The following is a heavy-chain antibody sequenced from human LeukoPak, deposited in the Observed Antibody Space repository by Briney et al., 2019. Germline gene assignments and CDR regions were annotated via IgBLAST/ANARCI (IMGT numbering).Heavy chain of an antibody. D-gene: IGHD5-12*01. CDR1: GFTFSSYA. Sequence: GGSLRLSCAASGFTFSSYAMSWVRQAPGKGLEWVSAISGSGGSTYYADSVKGRFTISRDNSKNTLYLQMNSLRAEDTAVYYCAKDPYSGYDQKTHFDYWGQGTLVTVSS. CDR3: AKDPYSGYDQKTHFDY. J-gene: IGHJ4*02. CDR2: ISGSGGST. V-gene: IGHV3-23*01.